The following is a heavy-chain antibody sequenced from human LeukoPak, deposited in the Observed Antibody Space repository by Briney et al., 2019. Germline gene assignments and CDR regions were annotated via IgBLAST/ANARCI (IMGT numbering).Heavy chain of an antibody. D-gene: IGHD3-10*01. CDR1: GFTFSSYA. V-gene: IGHV3-9*01. CDR3: VGIRAIRLWFGDDY. J-gene: IGHJ4*02. CDR2: ISWNSGSI. Sequence: GGSLRLSCAASGFTFSSYAMHWVRQAPGKGLEWVSGISWNSGSIGYADSVKGRFTISRDNAKNSLYLQMNSLRTDDTALYYCVGIRAIRLWFGDDYWGQGTLVTVSS.